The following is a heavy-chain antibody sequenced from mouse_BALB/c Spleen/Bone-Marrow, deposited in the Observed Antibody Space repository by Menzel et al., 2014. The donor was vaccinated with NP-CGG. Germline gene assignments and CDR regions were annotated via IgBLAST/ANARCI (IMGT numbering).Heavy chain of an antibody. Sequence: QVQLQQSGAELVRPGASVKLSCKASGYTFTSYWINWVKQRPGQGLEWIGNIYPSDSYTNYNQKFKDKATLTVDKSSSTAYMQLSSPTSEDSAVYYCTREGYYGSSYEDYWGQGTTLTVSS. J-gene: IGHJ2*01. CDR1: GYTFTSYW. CDR2: IYPSDSYT. V-gene: IGHV1-69*02. D-gene: IGHD1-1*01. CDR3: TREGYYGSSYEDY.